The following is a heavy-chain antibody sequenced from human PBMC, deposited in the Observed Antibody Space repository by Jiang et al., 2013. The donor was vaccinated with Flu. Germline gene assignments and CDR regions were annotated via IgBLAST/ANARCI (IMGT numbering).Heavy chain of an antibody. J-gene: IGHJ4*02. V-gene: IGHV1-2*06. CDR1: GYTFTGYY. CDR3: VRDETVAPMVLFGVPTPSPFNY. CDR2: INPNSGGT. D-gene: IGHD3-16*01. Sequence: SGAEVKRPGASVKVSCEASGYTFTGYYIHWVRQAPRQGLEWMGRINPNSGGTTYAQRFQGRVTMTRDTSISTTYMELTRLTSDDTALYYCVRDETVAPMVLFGVPTPSPFNYWGQGSLVTVSS.